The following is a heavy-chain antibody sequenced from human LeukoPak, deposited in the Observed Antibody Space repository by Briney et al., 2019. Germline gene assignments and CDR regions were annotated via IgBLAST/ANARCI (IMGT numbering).Heavy chain of an antibody. D-gene: IGHD6-13*01. Sequence: PSETESLTCAISGDSVSNNSAAWNWIRQSPSRGLEWLGRTYYRSKWYNDYAGTVKSRITINPDTSKNQCSLQLKSVTSEDTAVYYCARGRSWGAAGFDFWGQGTLVTVSS. CDR3: ARGRSWGAAGFDF. CDR2: TYYRSKWYN. CDR1: GDSVSNNSAA. J-gene: IGHJ4*02. V-gene: IGHV6-1*01.